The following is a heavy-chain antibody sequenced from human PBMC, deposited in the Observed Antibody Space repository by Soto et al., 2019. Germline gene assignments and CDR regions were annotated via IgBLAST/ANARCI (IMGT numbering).Heavy chain of an antibody. CDR2: ISGSGGST. V-gene: IGHV3-23*01. Sequence: EVQLLESGGGLVQPGGSLRLSCAASGFTFSSYAMSWVRQAPGKGLEWASAISGSGGSTYYADSVKGRFTISRDNSKNTLYLQMNSLRAEDTAVYYCAKGQYSSSRKGWGYYYGMDVWGQGTTVTVSS. D-gene: IGHD6-13*01. CDR3: AKGQYSSSRKGWGYYYGMDV. CDR1: GFTFSSYA. J-gene: IGHJ6*02.